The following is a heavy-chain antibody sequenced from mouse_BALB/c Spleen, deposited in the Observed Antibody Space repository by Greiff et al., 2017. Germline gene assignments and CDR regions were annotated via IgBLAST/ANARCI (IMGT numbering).Heavy chain of an antibody. V-gene: IGHV1-15*01. J-gene: IGHJ3*01. CDR1: GYTFTDYE. Sequence: QVQLKESGAELVRPGASVTLSCKASGYTFTDYEMHWVKQTPVHGLEWIGAIDPETGGTAYNQKFKGKATLTADKSSSTAYMELRSLTSEDSAVYYCTREHYGSSAWFAYWGQGTLVTVSA. CDR3: TREHYGSSAWFAY. D-gene: IGHD1-1*01. CDR2: IDPETGGT.